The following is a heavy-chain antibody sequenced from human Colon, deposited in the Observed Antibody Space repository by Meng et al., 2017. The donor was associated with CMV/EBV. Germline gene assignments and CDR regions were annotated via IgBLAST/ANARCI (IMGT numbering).Heavy chain of an antibody. V-gene: IGHV4-59*11. J-gene: IGHJ4*02. CDR2: VYYSGSA. CDR1: GESMRSHY. CDR3: ARGFGHASNNSHDY. Sequence: SETLSLTCTVSGESMRSHYWSWIRQPPGKGLEWMGHVYYSGSATYSPSLRSRVSISLDMSKNQFSLKLRSVTAADTAMYFCARGFGHASNNSHDYWGQGTLVTVSS. D-gene: IGHD3-10*01.